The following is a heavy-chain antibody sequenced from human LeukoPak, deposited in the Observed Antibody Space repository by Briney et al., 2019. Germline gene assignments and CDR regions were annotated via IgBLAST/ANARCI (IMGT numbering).Heavy chain of an antibody. J-gene: IGHJ3*02. Sequence: SVKVSCKASGGTFSSYAISWVRQAPGQGLEWMGGIIPIFGTANYAQKFQGRVTITTDESTSTAYMELSSLRSEDTAVYYCARYWGAAAGPENDAFDIWGQGTMVTVSA. CDR1: GGTFSSYA. CDR2: IIPIFGTA. CDR3: ARYWGAAAGPENDAFDI. D-gene: IGHD6-13*01. V-gene: IGHV1-69*05.